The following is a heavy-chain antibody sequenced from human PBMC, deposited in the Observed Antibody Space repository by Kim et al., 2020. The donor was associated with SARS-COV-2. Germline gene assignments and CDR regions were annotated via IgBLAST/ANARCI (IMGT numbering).Heavy chain of an antibody. CDR3: AKTGYSYGYC. J-gene: IGHJ4*02. Sequence: SETLSLTCAVYGGSFSGYYWSWIRQPPGKGLEWIGEINHSGSTNYNPSFKSRVTISVDTSKNQSSLKFSSVTAADTAVYYCAKTGYSYGYCWGQGTLAT. CDR1: GGSFSGYY. CDR2: INHSGST. V-gene: IGHV4-34*01. D-gene: IGHD5-18*01.